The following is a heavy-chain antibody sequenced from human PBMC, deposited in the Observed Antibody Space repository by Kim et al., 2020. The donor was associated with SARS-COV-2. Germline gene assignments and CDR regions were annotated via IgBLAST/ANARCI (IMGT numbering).Heavy chain of an antibody. Sequence: YAASVKGRFTISRDDSKSIAYLQMNSLKTEDTAVYYCTREGSSWYNFMDVWGKGTTVTVSS. J-gene: IGHJ6*03. V-gene: IGHV3-49*02. CDR3: TREGSSWYNFMDV. D-gene: IGHD6-13*01.